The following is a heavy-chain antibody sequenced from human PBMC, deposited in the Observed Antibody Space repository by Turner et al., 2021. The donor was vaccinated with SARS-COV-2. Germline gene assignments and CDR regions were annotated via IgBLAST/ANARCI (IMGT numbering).Heavy chain of an antibody. D-gene: IGHD6-19*01. J-gene: IGHJ6*02. CDR3: ATGVAVTGTPSDYYYYYGMDV. V-gene: IGHV1-24*01. CDR2: FDPEDGET. CDR1: GYTLTELS. Sequence: QVQLVQSGAEVKKPGASVKVSCKVSGYTLTELSMHWVRQAPGKGLGWMGGFDPEDGETIYAQKFQGRVTMTEDTSTDTAYMELSSLRSEDTAVYYCATGVAVTGTPSDYYYYYGMDVWGQGTTVTVSS.